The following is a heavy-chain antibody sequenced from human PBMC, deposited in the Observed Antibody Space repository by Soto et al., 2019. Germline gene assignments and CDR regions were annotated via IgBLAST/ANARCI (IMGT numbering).Heavy chain of an antibody. CDR1: GFTFDDYA. Sequence: SLRLSCAASGFTFDDYAMHWVRQAPGKGLEWVSGISWNSGSIGYADSVKARFTITRDNAKNSLYLQMNSLRAEDTALYYCAKARGSSGYYYGMDVWGQGTTVTVSS. D-gene: IGHD6-6*01. V-gene: IGHV3-9*01. J-gene: IGHJ6*02. CDR2: ISWNSGSI. CDR3: AKARGSSGYYYGMDV.